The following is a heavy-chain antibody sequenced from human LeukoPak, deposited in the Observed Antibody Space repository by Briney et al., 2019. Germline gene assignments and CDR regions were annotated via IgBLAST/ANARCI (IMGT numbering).Heavy chain of an antibody. Sequence: SETLSLTCTVSGGSISGNFWTWIRQPAGKGLQWIGRIYASGSTDYNPSLKSRVTMSVDTSKNQFSLKLSSVTAADTAVYYCARSGYYDSSGYYSYAFDIWGQGTMVTVSS. CDR3: ARSGYYDSSGYYSYAFDI. V-gene: IGHV4-4*07. CDR1: GGSISGNF. J-gene: IGHJ3*02. CDR2: IYASGST. D-gene: IGHD3-22*01.